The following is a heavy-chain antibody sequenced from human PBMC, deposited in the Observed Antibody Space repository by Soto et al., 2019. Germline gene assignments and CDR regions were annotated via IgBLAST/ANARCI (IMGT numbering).Heavy chain of an antibody. Sequence: SETLSLTCTVSGDSISSSNSHWGWTRQPPGRGLEYIGSVYYGGAIFYSGNIYYNPSLKSRVTISVDTSKNQFSLRLSSVTAADTGVYYCVRYDRINMKPYSPEGFHIWGQGTMVTVSS. CDR1: GDSISSSNSH. CDR2: VYYGGAIFYSGNI. V-gene: IGHV4-39*01. CDR3: VRYDRINMKPYSPEGFHI. J-gene: IGHJ3*02. D-gene: IGHD3-3*02.